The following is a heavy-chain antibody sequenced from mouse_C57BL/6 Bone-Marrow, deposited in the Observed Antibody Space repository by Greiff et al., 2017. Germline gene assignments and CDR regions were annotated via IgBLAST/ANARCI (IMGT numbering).Heavy chain of an antibody. CDR3: ASRLYSNEQGFAY. CDR2: ISSGGSYT. CDR1: GFTFSSYG. V-gene: IGHV5-6*02. Sequence: DVMLVESGGDLVKPGGSLKLSCAASGFTFSSYGMSWVRQTPDKRLEWVATISSGGSYTYYPDSVKGRFTISRDNAKNTLYLQMSSLRSEDTAMYYGASRLYSNEQGFAYWGQGTLVTVSA. D-gene: IGHD2-5*01. J-gene: IGHJ3*01.